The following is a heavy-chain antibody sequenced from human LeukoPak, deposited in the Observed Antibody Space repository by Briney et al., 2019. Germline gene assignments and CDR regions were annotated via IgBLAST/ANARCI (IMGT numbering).Heavy chain of an antibody. CDR3: ARCSDNGYDYSWLDP. V-gene: IGHV4-4*07. Sequence: SETLSLTCTVSGDSLSTYYWSWIRQPAGKGLEWIGRIYSSGSTNYNPSLKSPVTMSVGTSKNQFSLRLSSVTAADTAVYYCARCSDNGYDYSWLDPWGQGTLVTVSS. CDR1: GDSLSTYY. D-gene: IGHD5-12*01. J-gene: IGHJ5*02. CDR2: IYSSGST.